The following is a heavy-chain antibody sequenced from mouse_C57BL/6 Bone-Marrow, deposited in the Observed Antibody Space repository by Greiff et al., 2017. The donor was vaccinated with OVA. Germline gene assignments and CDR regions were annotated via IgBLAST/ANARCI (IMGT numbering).Heavy chain of an antibody. CDR1: GFNIKDDY. CDR2: IDPENGDT. J-gene: IGHJ4*01. D-gene: IGHD1-1*01. CDR3: TTWNYYGSSPSYYYAMDD. V-gene: IGHV14-4*01. Sequence: EVKLMESGAELVRPGASVKLSCTASGFNIKDDYMHWVKQRPEQGLEWIGWIDPENGDTEYASKFQGKATITADTSSNTAYLQLSSLTSEDTAVYYCTTWNYYGSSPSYYYAMDDWGQGTSVTVSS.